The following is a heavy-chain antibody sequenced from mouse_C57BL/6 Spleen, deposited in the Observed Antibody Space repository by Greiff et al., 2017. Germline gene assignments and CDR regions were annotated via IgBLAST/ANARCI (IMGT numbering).Heavy chain of an antibody. CDR1: GFTFSSYA. J-gene: IGHJ3*01. V-gene: IGHV5-4*03. CDR2: ICDGGSYT. Sequence: EVMLVESGGGLVKPGGSLKLSCAASGFTFSSYAMSWVRQTPEKRLEWVATICDGGSYTYYPDNVKGRFTISRDNAKNNLYLQMSHLKSEDTAMYYCARGPFDYGFAYWGQGTLVTVSA. CDR3: ARGPFDYGFAY. D-gene: IGHD2-4*01.